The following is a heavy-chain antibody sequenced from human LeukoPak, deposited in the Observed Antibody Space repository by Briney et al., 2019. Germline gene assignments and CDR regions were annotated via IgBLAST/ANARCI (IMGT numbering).Heavy chain of an antibody. V-gene: IGHV4-4*09. D-gene: IGHD3-10*01. CDR2: ISPTGGT. CDR1: GGSISSYY. CDR3: ARRSVTRWYYSD. J-gene: IGHJ4*02. Sequence: SETLSLTCGVSGGSISSYYWSWIRQPPGKGLEWIGYISPTGGTNYNPSLTSRVTVSVDTSKNLFSLKLDLVTAADTAVYFCARRSVTRWYYSDWGQGTLVTVSS.